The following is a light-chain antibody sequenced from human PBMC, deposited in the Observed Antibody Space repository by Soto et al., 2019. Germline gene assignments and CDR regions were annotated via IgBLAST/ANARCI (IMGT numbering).Light chain of an antibody. CDR3: QHYDNWPFT. CDR2: GAS. Sequence: EIVMTQSPATLSVSPGERASLSCRASQSVSSNLAWYQQKPGQAPRLLIYGASTRATGIPARCSGSGSGTEFTLTISSLQSEDFGIYYCQHYDNWPFTVGQGTKVDIK. J-gene: IGKJ2*01. CDR1: QSVSSN. V-gene: IGKV3-15*01.